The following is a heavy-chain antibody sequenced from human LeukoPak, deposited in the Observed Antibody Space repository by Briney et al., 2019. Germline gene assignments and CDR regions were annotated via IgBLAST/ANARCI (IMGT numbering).Heavy chain of an antibody. CDR2: LNPNSGGT. V-gene: IGHV1-2*02. CDR1: GYTFTGCY. D-gene: IGHD4-17*01. J-gene: IGHJ5*02. Sequence: ASVKVSCKASGYTFTGCYMHWVRQAPGQGLEWLGWLNPNSGGTKYAQKFQGRVTMTRDTSIRTAYMELSGLKSDDTAVYYCARDHGDYVQYNWFDPWGQGTLVTVSS. CDR3: ARDHGDYVQYNWFDP.